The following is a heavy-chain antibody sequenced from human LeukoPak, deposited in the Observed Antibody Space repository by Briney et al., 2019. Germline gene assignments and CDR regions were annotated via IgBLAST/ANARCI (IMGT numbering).Heavy chain of an antibody. CDR3: ARRRYYDSSGYLE. CDR2: IYYSGRT. V-gene: IGHV4-39*01. D-gene: IGHD3-22*01. CDR1: GDSVSRSDSY. Sequence: SETLSLTCTIFGDSVSRSDSYWDWIRQPPGKALEWIGTIYYSGRTYYSPSLKSRVTLSVDMSNNQFSLTLSSVTAADTALYFCARRRYYDSSGYLEWGQGTLVTVSS. J-gene: IGHJ1*01.